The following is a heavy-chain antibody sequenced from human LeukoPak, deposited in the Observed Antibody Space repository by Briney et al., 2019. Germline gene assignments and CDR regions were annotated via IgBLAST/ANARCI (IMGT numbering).Heavy chain of an antibody. CDR1: GGSISSGGYY. CDR2: IYYSGST. J-gene: IGHJ4*02. Sequence: SQTLSLTCTVSGGSISSGGYYWSWIRQHPGMGLEWIGYIYYSGSTYYNPSLKSRVTISVDTSKNQFSLKLSSVTAADTAVYYCVGDILTGYYNSRYYFDYWGQGTLVTVSS. D-gene: IGHD3-9*01. CDR3: VGDILTGYYNSRYYFDY. V-gene: IGHV4-31*03.